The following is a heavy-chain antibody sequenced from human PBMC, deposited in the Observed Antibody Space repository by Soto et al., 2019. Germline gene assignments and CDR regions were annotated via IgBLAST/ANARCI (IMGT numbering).Heavy chain of an antibody. CDR1: GFTFRSYA. CDR2: IYSGGST. J-gene: IGHJ4*02. V-gene: IGHV3-66*01. D-gene: IGHD5-18*01. Sequence: GGSLRLSCAASGFTFRSYAMSWVRQAPGKGLEWVSVIYSGGSTYYADSVKGRFTISRDNSKNTLYLQMNSLRAEDTAVYYCARGPKDTAMVDYWGQGTLVTVSS. CDR3: ARGPKDTAMVDY.